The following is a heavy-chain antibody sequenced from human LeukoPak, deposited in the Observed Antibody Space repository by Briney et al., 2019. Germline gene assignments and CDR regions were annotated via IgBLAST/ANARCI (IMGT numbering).Heavy chain of an antibody. Sequence: ASVKVSCKASGYTFTGYYMHWVRQAPGQGLEWMGWINPNSGGTNYAQKFQGRVTMTRDTSISTAYMELSRLRSDDTAVYYCARETYSSGWYGGGYWGQGTLVIVSS. CDR1: GYTFTGYY. D-gene: IGHD6-19*01. V-gene: IGHV1-2*02. CDR2: INPNSGGT. J-gene: IGHJ4*02. CDR3: ARETYSSGWYGGGY.